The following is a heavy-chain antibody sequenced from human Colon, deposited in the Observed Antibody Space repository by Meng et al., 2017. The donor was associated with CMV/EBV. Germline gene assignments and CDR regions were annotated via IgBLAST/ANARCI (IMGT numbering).Heavy chain of an antibody. J-gene: IGHJ6*02. Sequence: GESLKISCAASGFIFEDYAMHWVRQVPGKGLEWVSLIDWDGGNTYYADAVKGRFTISRDNSKDSLYLQMNSLRAEDTALYYCAKDLTAYYHTTVGADFSGMDVWGLGTTVTVSS. D-gene: IGHD3-9*01. CDR3: AKDLTAYYHTTVGADFSGMDV. V-gene: IGHV3-43D*03. CDR1: GFIFEDYA. CDR2: IDWDGGNT.